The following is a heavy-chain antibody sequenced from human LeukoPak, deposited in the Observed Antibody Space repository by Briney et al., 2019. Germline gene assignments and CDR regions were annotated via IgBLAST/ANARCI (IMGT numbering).Heavy chain of an antibody. CDR3: SRGSGISYGGIDY. V-gene: IGHV1-2*02. Sequence: VASVKVSCKASGYTFSGYYLHWVRQAPGQGREWMGWIHTKSGDPKYAPNFRGRVTLTRDTSATIVYMDLTWLTSDDTAVYYCSRGSGISYGGIDYWGQGTLVTVSS. CDR1: GYTFSGYY. CDR2: IHTKSGDP. J-gene: IGHJ4*02. D-gene: IGHD5-18*01.